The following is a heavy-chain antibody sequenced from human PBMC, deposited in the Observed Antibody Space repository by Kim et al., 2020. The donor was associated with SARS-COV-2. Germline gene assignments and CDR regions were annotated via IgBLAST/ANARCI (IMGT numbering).Heavy chain of an antibody. CDR3: ARLRKYCSSTSCYNMIDY. Sequence: ASVKVSCKASGYTFTGYYMHWVRQAPGQGLEWMGWINPNSGGTNYAQKFQGRVTMTRDTSISTAYMELSRLRSDDTAVYYCARLRKYCSSTSCYNMIDYWGQGTLVTVSS. CDR1: GYTFTGYY. V-gene: IGHV1-2*02. J-gene: IGHJ4*02. CDR2: INPNSGGT. D-gene: IGHD2-2*02.